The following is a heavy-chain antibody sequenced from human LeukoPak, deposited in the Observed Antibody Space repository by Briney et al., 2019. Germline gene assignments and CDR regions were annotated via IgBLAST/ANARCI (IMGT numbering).Heavy chain of an antibody. CDR3: ARPYGAYDFRYLDY. D-gene: IGHD5-12*01. CDR1: GYSFTSYY. Sequence: ASVTLSFKSSGYSFTSYYMHWVRQAPGQGLEWMGIINPSGGSTSYAQRFQGRVTMTWDTSTSTVYIELSSLTSEDTAVYYCARPYGAYDFRYLDYWGQGTLVTVSS. V-gene: IGHV1-46*01. J-gene: IGHJ4*02. CDR2: INPSGGST.